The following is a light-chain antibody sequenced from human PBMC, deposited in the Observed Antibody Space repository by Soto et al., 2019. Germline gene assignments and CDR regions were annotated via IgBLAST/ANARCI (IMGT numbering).Light chain of an antibody. CDR2: KAS. CDR1: QTISSW. J-gene: IGKJ1*01. Sequence: DIQMTQSPSTLSGSVGDRVTITCRASQTISSWLAWYQQKPGKAPKLLIYKASTLKSGVPSRFSGSGSGTEFTLTISGLQPDDFATYYCQQSYSTPWTFGQGTKVDIK. V-gene: IGKV1-5*03. CDR3: QQSYSTPWT.